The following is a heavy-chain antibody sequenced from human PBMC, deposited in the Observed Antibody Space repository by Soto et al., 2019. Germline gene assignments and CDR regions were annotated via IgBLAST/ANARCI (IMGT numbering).Heavy chain of an antibody. CDR1: GYTFSDHD. V-gene: IGHV1-8*01. CDR3: ARVGGNWNDDYFDY. Sequence: QVQLVQSGAEVKKPGASVKVSCKASGYTFSDHDINWGRQASGQGPEWLGWMNPNSGDTGYAQNFQGRVTMTRDTSKRTAYMELSSLRSEDTAVYYCARVGGNWNDDYFDYWGQGTLVTVSS. J-gene: IGHJ4*02. D-gene: IGHD1-1*01. CDR2: MNPNSGDT.